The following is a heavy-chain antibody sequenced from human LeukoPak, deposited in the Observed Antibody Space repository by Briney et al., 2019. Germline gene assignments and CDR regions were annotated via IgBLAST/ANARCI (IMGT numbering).Heavy chain of an antibody. J-gene: IGHJ4*02. V-gene: IGHV3-15*01. CDR2: INSRTDGGTT. CDR3: STNTAPRM. Sequence: PGGSLRLSCAASGFPFSSAWMSWVRQAPGKGLEWVGRINSRTDGGTTDHAAPVKGRFTISRDDSENTVYLQMNSLKTEDTAVYYCSTNTAPRMWGQGTLVTVSS. D-gene: IGHD2-8*01. CDR1: GFPFSSAW.